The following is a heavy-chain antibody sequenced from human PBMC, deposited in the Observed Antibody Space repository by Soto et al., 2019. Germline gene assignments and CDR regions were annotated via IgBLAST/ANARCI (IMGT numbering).Heavy chain of an antibody. V-gene: IGHV4-39*01. CDR2: IYYSGST. J-gene: IGHJ4*02. CDR1: GGSIISSSYY. Sequence: SETLSLTCTVSGGSIISSSYYWVLIRQPPGKGLEWIGSIYYSGSTCYNPSLKSRVTISVDTSKNQFSLKLSSVTAADTAVYYCARHTPAISISDHWGQVTLVTVSS. CDR3: ARHTPAISISDH. D-gene: IGHD2-15*01.